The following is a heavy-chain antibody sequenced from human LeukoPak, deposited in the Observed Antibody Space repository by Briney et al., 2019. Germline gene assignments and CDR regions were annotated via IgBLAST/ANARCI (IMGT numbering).Heavy chain of an antibody. Sequence: SETLSLTCTVSGGSISSYYWSWIRQPAGKGLEWIGRIYTSGSTYYNPSLKSRVTISVDTPKNQFSLKLSSVTAADTAVYHCARVPYIVPSPDYWGQGTLVTVSS. CDR2: IYTSGST. V-gene: IGHV4-4*07. D-gene: IGHD5-12*01. J-gene: IGHJ4*02. CDR3: ARVPYIVPSPDY. CDR1: GGSISSYY.